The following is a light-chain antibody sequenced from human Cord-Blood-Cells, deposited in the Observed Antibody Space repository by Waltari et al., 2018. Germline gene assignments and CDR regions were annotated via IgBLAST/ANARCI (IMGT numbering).Light chain of an antibody. CDR1: QGIRNY. V-gene: IGKV1-27*01. CDR3: QKYNSAPWT. Sequence: IQMTQSPSSLSASVGDRVPITCRASQGIRNYLAWYQQKPGKVPKLLIYAASTLQSGVPSRFSGSGSGTDFTLTISSLQPEDVATYYCQKYNSAPWTFGQGTKVEIK. CDR2: AAS. J-gene: IGKJ1*01.